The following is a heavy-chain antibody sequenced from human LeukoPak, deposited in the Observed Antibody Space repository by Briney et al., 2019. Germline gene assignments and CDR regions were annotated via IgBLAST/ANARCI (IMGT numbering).Heavy chain of an antibody. J-gene: IGHJ1*01. CDR2: ISADGRST. CDR3: AKDSGWQLLRAEYFQH. Sequence: ESGGSLRLSCAASGFTFDNYAIHWVRQVPGKSLEWVSLISADGRSTYYADSVKGRFTISRDNSRFSLYLQMRSLTTEDTAVYYCAKDSGWQLLRAEYFQHWGPGTLVTVSS. CDR1: GFTFDNYA. V-gene: IGHV3-43*02. D-gene: IGHD2-15*01.